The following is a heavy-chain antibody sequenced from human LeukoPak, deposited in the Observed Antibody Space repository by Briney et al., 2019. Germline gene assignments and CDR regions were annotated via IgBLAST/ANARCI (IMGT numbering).Heavy chain of an antibody. V-gene: IGHV4-34*01. CDR2: INHSGST. CDR1: GGSFSGYY. Sequence: PSETLSLTCAVYGGSFSGYYWSWIRQPPGKGLEWIGEINHSGSTNYNPSLKSRVTISVDTSKNQFSLKLSSVTAADTAVYYCARVLPPGTYYLDYWGQGTLVTVSS. D-gene: IGHD1-7*01. CDR3: ARVLPPGTYYLDY. J-gene: IGHJ4*02.